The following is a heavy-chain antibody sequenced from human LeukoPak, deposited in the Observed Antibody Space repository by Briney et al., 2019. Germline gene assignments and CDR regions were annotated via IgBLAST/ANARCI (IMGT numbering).Heavy chain of an antibody. CDR1: GFTFRSHA. Sequence: GGSLRLSCVGSGFTFRSHAMSWVRQAPEKGLEFVSGIYENGGTTYYADSVKGRFSVSRDNSKNTLYLQMDSLRGEDTAVYYCAKDFRIGYSAHFDYWGQGALVTVSS. D-gene: IGHD2-21*01. CDR3: AKDFRIGYSAHFDY. CDR2: IYENGGTT. V-gene: IGHV3-23*01. J-gene: IGHJ4*02.